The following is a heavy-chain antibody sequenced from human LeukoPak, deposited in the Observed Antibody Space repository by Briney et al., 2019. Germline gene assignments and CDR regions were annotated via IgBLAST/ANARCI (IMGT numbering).Heavy chain of an antibody. CDR3: ARLKDYYDSSGYYLGLRFDY. J-gene: IGHJ4*02. CDR1: GGSISSSNW. CDR2: IYHSGST. Sequence: SETLSLTCAVSGGSISSSNWWSWVRQPPGKGLEWIGEIYHSGSTNYNPSLKSRVTISVDKSKNQFSLKLSSVTAADTAVYYCARLKDYYDSSGYYLGLRFDYWGQGTLVTVSS. D-gene: IGHD3-22*01. V-gene: IGHV4-4*02.